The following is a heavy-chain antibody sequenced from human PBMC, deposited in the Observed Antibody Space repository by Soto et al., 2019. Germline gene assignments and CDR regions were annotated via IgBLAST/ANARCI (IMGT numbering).Heavy chain of an antibody. CDR2: VYYSGSA. CDR3: ASPKIAFYNWFDP. D-gene: IGHD3-3*02. CDR1: GGSISSSSYY. V-gene: IGHV4-39*01. Sequence: SETLSLTCTVSGGSISSSSYYWGWIRQPPGKGLEWIGSVYYSGSAYYNPSLKSRVTLSVDTCKNLFFLKLSSVTAADTAVYYCASPKIAFYNWFDPWGQGTLVTVSS. J-gene: IGHJ5*02.